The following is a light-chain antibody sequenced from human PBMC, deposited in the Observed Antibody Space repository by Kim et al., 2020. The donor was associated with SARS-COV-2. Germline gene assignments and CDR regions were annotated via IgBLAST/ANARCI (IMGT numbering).Light chain of an antibody. V-gene: IGKV3-20*01. CDR3: QQYGNSPRT. Sequence: EIVLTQSPGTLSLSPGERATLSCRASQTISNNYLAWYQQKPGLAPRLLIYGASNRATDIPDRFSGSRSGTDFTLTVSRLEPEDFAVYYCQQYGNSPRTCGQGTKVDIK. CDR1: QTISNNY. J-gene: IGKJ1*01. CDR2: GAS.